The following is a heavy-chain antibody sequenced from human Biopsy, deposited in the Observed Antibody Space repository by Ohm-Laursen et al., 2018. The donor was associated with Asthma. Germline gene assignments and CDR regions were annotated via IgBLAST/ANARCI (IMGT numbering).Heavy chain of an antibody. Sequence: SVKVSCKASRYTFTSYDINWVRQATGQGLEWMGRINPNSGGTNYAQKFQGRVTMTSDTSISTAYMELSRLRSDDTALYYCARGQKSPGDRWFDPWGQGTLVTVSS. CDR2: INPNSGGT. CDR1: RYTFTSYD. V-gene: IGHV1-2*06. CDR3: ARGQKSPGDRWFDP. D-gene: IGHD7-27*01. J-gene: IGHJ5*02.